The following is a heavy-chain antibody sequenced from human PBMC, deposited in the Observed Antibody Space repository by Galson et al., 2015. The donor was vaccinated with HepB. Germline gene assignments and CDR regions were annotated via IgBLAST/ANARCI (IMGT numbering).Heavy chain of an antibody. CDR3: ARQDSRVTTLDY. Sequence: SCKASGYTFTSNLMHWVRQAPGQGLEWMGIINPSGGSTGYAQKFQGRVAMTRDTSTSTVYMELSSLRSEDTAFYYCARQDSRVTTLDYWGQGTLVTVSS. D-gene: IGHD4-17*01. J-gene: IGHJ4*02. V-gene: IGHV1-46*01. CDR2: INPSGGST. CDR1: GYTFTSNL.